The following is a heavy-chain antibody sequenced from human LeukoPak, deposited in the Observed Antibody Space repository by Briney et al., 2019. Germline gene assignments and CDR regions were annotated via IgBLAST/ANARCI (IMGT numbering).Heavy chain of an antibody. CDR3: ARAEVRVGYSSSPSCPFDY. J-gene: IGHJ4*02. D-gene: IGHD2-2*01. Sequence: SETLSLTCTVSGGSISSYYWSWIRQPPGKGLEWIGYIYYSGSTNYNPSLKSRVTISVDTSKNQFSLKLSSVTAADTAVYYCARAEVRVGYSSSPSCPFDYWGQGTLVTVSS. CDR1: GGSISSYY. CDR2: IYYSGST. V-gene: IGHV4-59*08.